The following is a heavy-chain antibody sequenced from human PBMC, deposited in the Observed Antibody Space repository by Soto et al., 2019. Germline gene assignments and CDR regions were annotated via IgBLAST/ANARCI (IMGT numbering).Heavy chain of an antibody. D-gene: IGHD4-17*01. CDR1: GFTFDDYA. CDR2: ISWNSGSI. CDR3: AKDINDYGDYALGY. V-gene: IGHV3-9*01. J-gene: IGHJ4*02. Sequence: EVQLVESGGGLVQPGRSLRLSCAASGFTFDDYAMHWVRQAPGKGLEWVSGISWNSGSIGYADSVKGRFTISRDNAKNSLYLQMNSLRAEDTALYYCAKDINDYGDYALGYWGQGTLVTVSS.